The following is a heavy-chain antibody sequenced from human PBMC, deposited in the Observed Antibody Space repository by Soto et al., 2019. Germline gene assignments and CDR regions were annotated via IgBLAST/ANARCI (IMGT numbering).Heavy chain of an antibody. CDR1: GYTFTSYA. CDR2: INAGNGNT. D-gene: IGHD3-10*01. J-gene: IGHJ4*02. CDR3: ARDFSWFGELFASDY. V-gene: IGHV1-3*01. Sequence: QVQLVQSGAEVKKPGASVKVSCKASGYTFTSYAMHWVRQAPGQRREWMGWINAGNGNTKYSQKFQGRVTITRDTSASTAYMELSSLRSEDTAVYYCARDFSWFGELFASDYWGQGTLVTVSS.